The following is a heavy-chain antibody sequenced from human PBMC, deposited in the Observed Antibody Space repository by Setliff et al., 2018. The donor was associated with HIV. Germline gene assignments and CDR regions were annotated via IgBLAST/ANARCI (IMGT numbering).Heavy chain of an antibody. D-gene: IGHD1-26*01. CDR1: GYTFSQYA. J-gene: IGHJ6*02. CDR2: INTGSENT. V-gene: IGHV1-3*04. Sequence: ASVKVSCKASGYTFSQYALHWVRQAPGQRLEWMGWINTGSENTRYSQKFQGRVSIIRDTSANTAYMELTNLRSDDSAIYYCARVSGGRPGNYYYTMDVWGQGTTVTVSS. CDR3: ARVSGGRPGNYYYTMDV.